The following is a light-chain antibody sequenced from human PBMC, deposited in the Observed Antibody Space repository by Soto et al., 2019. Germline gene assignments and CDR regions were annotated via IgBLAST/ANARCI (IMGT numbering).Light chain of an antibody. CDR3: QQRGNWLYT. CDR2: DAS. J-gene: IGKJ2*01. Sequence: EIVLTQSPATLSLSPGERATLSCRASQSVSSYLAWDQQKPGQAPRLLIYDASNRAAGIPARFSGSVAGTDFTLTISSLEPEDFAVYYCQQRGNWLYTFGQGTKLEIK. V-gene: IGKV3-11*01. CDR1: QSVSSY.